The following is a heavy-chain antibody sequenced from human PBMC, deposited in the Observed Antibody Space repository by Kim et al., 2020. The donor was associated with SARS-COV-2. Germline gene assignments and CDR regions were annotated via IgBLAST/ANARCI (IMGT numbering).Heavy chain of an antibody. CDR3: AKIRGEANDYSVI. CDR1: GFTVNSDY. CDR2: SYVSLNT. Sequence: GGSLRLSCAVSGFTVNSDYMTWVRQAPGKGLEWVTVSYVSLNTFYTDSVRGRFTVSRDFSKNTLSLKMNNLRVEDTATYFCAKIRGEANDYSVIWGQGTLVTVSS. J-gene: IGHJ4*02. D-gene: IGHD4-4*01. V-gene: IGHV3-53*01.